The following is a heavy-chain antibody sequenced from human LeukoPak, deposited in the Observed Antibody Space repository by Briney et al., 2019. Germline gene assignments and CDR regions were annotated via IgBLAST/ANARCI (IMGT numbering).Heavy chain of an antibody. CDR1: GFTLTTYW. V-gene: IGHV3-74*01. CDR2: LKSDGSST. J-gene: IGHJ6*02. CDR3: ARDAAPSDWLDV. D-gene: IGHD3-9*01. Sequence: PGGSLRLSCAASGFTLTTYWMHWVRQAPGKGLVWVSRLKSDGSSTSYADSVRGRFTISRDNAKNTLYLQMNSLRAEDTAVYYCARDAAPSDWLDVWGQGTTVTVSS.